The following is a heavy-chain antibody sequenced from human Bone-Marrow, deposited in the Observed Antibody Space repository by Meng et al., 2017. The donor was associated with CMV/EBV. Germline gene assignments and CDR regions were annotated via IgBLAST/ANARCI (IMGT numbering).Heavy chain of an antibody. J-gene: IGHJ4*02. CDR3: ARFLPAAILRYFDY. V-gene: IGHV4-34*01. D-gene: IGHD2-2*02. Sequence: YGGSFRGYYWSWIRQPPGKGLEWIGEINHSGSTNYNPSLKSRVTISVDMSKNQFSLKLSSVPAADTAVYYCARFLPAAILRYFDYWGQGTLVTVSS. CDR2: INHSGST. CDR1: GGSFRGYY.